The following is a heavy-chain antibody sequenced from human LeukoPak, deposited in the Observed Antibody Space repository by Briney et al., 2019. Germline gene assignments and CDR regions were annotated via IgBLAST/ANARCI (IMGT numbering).Heavy chain of an antibody. D-gene: IGHD2-2*02. CDR1: RFTFSSYA. V-gene: IGHV3-23*01. Sequence: GGSLRLSCAASRFTFSSYAMSWVRQAPGKGLEWVSAISGGGAGTYYADSVKGRFTISRDNSKNTLYLQMYSLRAEDTAVYYCANDPLGCSSTSCYTDAFDIWGQGTMVTVSS. CDR2: ISGGGAGT. J-gene: IGHJ3*02. CDR3: ANDPLGCSSTSCYTDAFDI.